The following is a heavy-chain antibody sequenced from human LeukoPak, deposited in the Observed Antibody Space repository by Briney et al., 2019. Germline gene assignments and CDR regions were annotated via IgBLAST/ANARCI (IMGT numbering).Heavy chain of an antibody. CDR3: ARDTSGYCSTSRCYRSWYFDL. J-gene: IGHJ2*01. Sequence: PGGSLRLSCAASGFTFSSYAMSWVRQAPGKGLEWVSVLYSGGDTYYADSVKGRFTVSRDNSKNTPYLQMNSLGAEDTAVYYCARDTSGYCSTSRCYRSWYFDLWGRGTLVTVSS. CDR1: GFTFSSYA. CDR2: LYSGGDT. D-gene: IGHD2-2*01. V-gene: IGHV3-53*01.